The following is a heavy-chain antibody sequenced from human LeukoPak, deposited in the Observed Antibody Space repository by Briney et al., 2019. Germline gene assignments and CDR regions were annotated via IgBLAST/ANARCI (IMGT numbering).Heavy chain of an antibody. CDR3: AKDLGYCSSTSCYATGAFDI. J-gene: IGHJ3*02. V-gene: IGHV3-23*01. CDR1: GFTFSSYA. Sequence: GGSLRLSCAASGFTFSSYAMSWVRQAPGKGLEWVSAISGSGGSTYYADSVKGRFTISRDNSKNTLYLQMNSLRAEDTAVYYCAKDLGYCSSTSCYATGAFDIWGQGTMVTVSS. D-gene: IGHD2-2*01. CDR2: ISGSGGST.